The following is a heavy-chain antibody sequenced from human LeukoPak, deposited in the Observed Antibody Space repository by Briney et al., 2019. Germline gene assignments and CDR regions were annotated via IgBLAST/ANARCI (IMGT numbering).Heavy chain of an antibody. CDR1: GYTFTGYY. J-gene: IGHJ5*02. CDR3: ARDYGERVGWFDP. D-gene: IGHD4-17*01. V-gene: IGHV1-2*02. CDR2: INPNSGGT. Sequence: GASVKVSCKASGYTFTGYYMHWVRQAPGQGLEWMGWINPNSGGTNYAQKLQGRVTMTTDTSTSTAYMELRSLRSDDTAVYYCARDYGERVGWFDPWGQGTLVTVSS.